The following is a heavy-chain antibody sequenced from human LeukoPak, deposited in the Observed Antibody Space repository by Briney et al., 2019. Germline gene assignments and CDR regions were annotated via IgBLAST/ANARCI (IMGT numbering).Heavy chain of an antibody. J-gene: IGHJ4*02. D-gene: IGHD3-16*01. CDR2: ISGSGGST. CDR3: AKDPRGRIGLFDY. V-gene: IGHV3-23*01. CDR1: GFTFSSYA. Sequence: GGSMRLSCAASGFTFSSYAMSWVRQAPGKGLEWVSAISGSGGSTYYADSVKGRFTISRDNSKNTLYLQMNSLRAEDTAVYYCAKDPRGRIGLFDYWGQGTLVTVSS.